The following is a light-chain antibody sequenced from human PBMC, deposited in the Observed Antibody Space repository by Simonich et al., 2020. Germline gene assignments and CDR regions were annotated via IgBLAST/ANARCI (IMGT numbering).Light chain of an antibody. CDR2: DVS. Sequence: QSALTQPASVSGSPGQSITISCTGTSSDVGGYNYVSWYPQHPGKAPKLMIYDVSKRPSGVSKRFSGSKSGNTASLTISGLQAEDEADYYCCSDAGSSTVVFGGGTKLTVL. V-gene: IGLV2-23*02. J-gene: IGLJ2*01. CDR1: SSDVGGYNY. CDR3: CSDAGSSTVV.